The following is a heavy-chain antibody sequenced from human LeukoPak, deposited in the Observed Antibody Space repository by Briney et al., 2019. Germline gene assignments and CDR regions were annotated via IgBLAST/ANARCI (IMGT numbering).Heavy chain of an antibody. Sequence: GRSLRLSCAASGFTFSSYDMHWVRQAPGKGLEWVAVISYDGSNKYYADSVKGRFTISRDNSKNALYLQMDSLRAEDTAVFYCAKLSGYMYYFDYWGQGTLVTVSS. CDR2: ISYDGSNK. D-gene: IGHD3-22*01. V-gene: IGHV3-30*18. CDR1: GFTFSSYD. CDR3: AKLSGYMYYFDY. J-gene: IGHJ4*02.